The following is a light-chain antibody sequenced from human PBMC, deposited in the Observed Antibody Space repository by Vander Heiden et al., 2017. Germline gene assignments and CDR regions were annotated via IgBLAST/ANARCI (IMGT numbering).Light chain of an antibody. CDR3: QQYGSSPEYT. CDR1: QSFSSSF. V-gene: IGKV3-20*01. J-gene: IGKJ2*01. Sequence: EIVLTQSPGTLSLAPGERATLSCMASQSFSSSFLAWYQQKPGQAPRLLIYGASSRATGIPDRFSGSGSGTDFSLTISRLEPEDFAVYYCQQYGSSPEYTFGQGTKLEIK. CDR2: GAS.